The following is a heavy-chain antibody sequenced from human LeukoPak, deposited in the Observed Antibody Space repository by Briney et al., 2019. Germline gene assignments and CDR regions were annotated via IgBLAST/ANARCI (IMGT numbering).Heavy chain of an antibody. CDR3: TTIYFYYYDSSGYYSYFDY. D-gene: IGHD3-22*01. V-gene: IGHV3-15*01. CDR2: INSKTDGGTT. Sequence: GGSLRLSCAASGFTFTNAWMSWVRQARGKGLEGVGRINSKTDGGTTDYAAPVKGRFTISRDDSKNTLYLQMNSLKTEDTAVYYCTTIYFYYYDSSGYYSYFDYWGQGTLVTVSS. J-gene: IGHJ4*02. CDR1: GFTFTNAW.